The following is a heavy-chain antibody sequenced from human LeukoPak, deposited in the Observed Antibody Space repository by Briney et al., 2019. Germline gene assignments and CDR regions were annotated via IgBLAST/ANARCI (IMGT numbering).Heavy chain of an antibody. CDR1: GYTLTSYG. J-gene: IGHJ4*02. CDR2: ISAYNGNT. V-gene: IGHV1-18*01. D-gene: IGHD3-16*01. CDR3: ARDLSDYVWGSSAIGGDY. Sequence: ASVKVSRKASGYTLTSYGISWVRPAPGQGLEWMGWISAYNGNTNYAQKLQGIVTMTTDTSTSTAYMELRSLRSDDTAVYYCARDLSDYVWGSSAIGGDYWGKGTLVTVSS.